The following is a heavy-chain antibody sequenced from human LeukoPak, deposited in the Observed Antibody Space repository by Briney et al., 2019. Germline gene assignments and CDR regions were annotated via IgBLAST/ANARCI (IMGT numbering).Heavy chain of an antibody. V-gene: IGHV4-30-4*01. CDR3: ARDPGNWHAFDI. Sequence: SETLSLTCTVSGGSISSGDYYWSWIRQPPGKGLEWIGYIYYSGSTYYNPSLKSRVTISVDTSKNQFSLKLSSETAADTAVYYCARDPGNWHAFDIWGQGTMVTVSS. D-gene: IGHD1-20*01. CDR1: GGSISSGDYY. J-gene: IGHJ3*02. CDR2: IYYSGST.